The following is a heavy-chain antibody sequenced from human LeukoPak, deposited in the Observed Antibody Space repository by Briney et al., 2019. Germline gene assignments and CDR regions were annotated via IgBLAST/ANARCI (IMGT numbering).Heavy chain of an antibody. V-gene: IGHV3-21*01. J-gene: IGHJ1*01. Sequence: GGSLRLSCAASRFTFSSYSMNWVRQAPGKGLEWVSSISSSSSYIYYADSVKGRFTISRDNAKNSLYLQMNSLRAEDTAVYYCARGWVGAITEYFQQWGQGTLVTVSS. D-gene: IGHD1-26*01. CDR3: ARGWVGAITEYFQQ. CDR2: ISSSSSYI. CDR1: RFTFSSYS.